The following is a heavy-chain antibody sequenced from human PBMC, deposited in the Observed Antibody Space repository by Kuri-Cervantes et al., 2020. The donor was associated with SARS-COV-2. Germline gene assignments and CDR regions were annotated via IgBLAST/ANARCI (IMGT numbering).Heavy chain of an antibody. CDR2: INPSGGST. D-gene: IGHD6-13*01. CDR3: ASLGAAAGGGWFDP. CDR1: GYTFTSYY. J-gene: IGHJ5*02. Sequence: VKVSCKASGYTFTSYYMHWVRQAPGQGLEWMGIINPSGGSTSYAQKFQGRVTMTRDTSTSTVYMELSSLRSEDTAVYYCASLGAAAGGGWFDPWGQGTLVTVAS. V-gene: IGHV1-46*01.